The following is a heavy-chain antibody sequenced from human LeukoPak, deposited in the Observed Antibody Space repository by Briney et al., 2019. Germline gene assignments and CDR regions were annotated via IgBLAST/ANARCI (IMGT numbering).Heavy chain of an antibody. CDR3: ARIYGSGYYPSAFDI. V-gene: IGHV4-39*01. CDR2: IYYSGST. CDR1: GGSISSSSYY. D-gene: IGHD3-22*01. J-gene: IGHJ3*02. Sequence: SETLSLTCTVSGGSISSSSYYWGWIRQPPGKGLEWIGSIYYSGSTYYNPSLKSRVTISVDTSKNQFSLKLSSVTAAGTAVYYCARIYGSGYYPSAFDIWGQGTMVTVSS.